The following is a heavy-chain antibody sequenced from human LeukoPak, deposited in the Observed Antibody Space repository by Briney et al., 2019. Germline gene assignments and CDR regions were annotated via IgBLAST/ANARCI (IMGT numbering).Heavy chain of an antibody. V-gene: IGHV3-23*01. Sequence: PGGSLRLSCAASGFTFSSYAMSWVRQAPGKGLEWVSAISGSGGSTYYADSVKGRFTISRDNSKNTLYLQMNSLRAEDTAVYYCAKDPSILIEMASFHWGQGTLVTVSS. D-gene: IGHD5-24*01. CDR3: AKDPSILIEMASFH. CDR2: ISGSGGST. CDR1: GFTFSSYA. J-gene: IGHJ4*02.